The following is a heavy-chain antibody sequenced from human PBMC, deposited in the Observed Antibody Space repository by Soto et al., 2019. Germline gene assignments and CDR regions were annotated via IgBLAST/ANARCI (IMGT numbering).Heavy chain of an antibody. J-gene: IGHJ5*02. D-gene: IGHD6-19*01. CDR1: GYTFTSYY. Sequence: ASVKVSCKASGYTFTSYYMHWVRQAPGQGLEWMGRIYPSDGSTSYAQKFQGRVTMTGDTSTSTAYMELSSLSAEDTAVYYCARVTAVAGLDPWGQGTLVTV. V-gene: IGHV1-46*01. CDR2: IYPSDGST. CDR3: ARVTAVAGLDP.